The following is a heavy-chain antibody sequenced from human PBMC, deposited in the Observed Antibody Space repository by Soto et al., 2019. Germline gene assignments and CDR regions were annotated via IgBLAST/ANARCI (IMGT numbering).Heavy chain of an antibody. CDR3: ARSQGSSTSLEIYYYYYYGMDV. J-gene: IGHJ6*02. CDR2: SIPISDTT. V-gene: IGHV1-69*18. D-gene: IGHD2-2*01. Sequence: QVQLVQSGAEGKKPGSSVKVSYKASGGTFSSYAISWVRQAPGQGLEWMGRSIPISDTTNYAQKFQRRVTITADESTSTAYMELSSLRSEDTAVYYCARSQGSSTSLEIYYYYYYGMDVWGQGTTVNVSS. CDR1: GGTFSSYA.